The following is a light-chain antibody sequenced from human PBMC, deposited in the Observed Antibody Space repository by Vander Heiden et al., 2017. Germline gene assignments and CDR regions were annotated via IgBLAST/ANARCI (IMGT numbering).Light chain of an antibody. Sequence: SALNHARSASASAGQSITISCTGTSSDVGGYNYVSWYQQHPGKAPKLMIYEVSKRPSGVPDRFSGSKSGNTASLTISGLQAEDEADYYCCSYAGSYTVVFGGGTKLTVL. CDR2: EVS. J-gene: IGLJ2*01. CDR1: SSDVGGYNY. V-gene: IGLV2-11*01. CDR3: CSYAGSYTVV.